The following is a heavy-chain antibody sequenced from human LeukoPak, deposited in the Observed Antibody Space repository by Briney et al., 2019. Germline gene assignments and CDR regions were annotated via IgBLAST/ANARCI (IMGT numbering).Heavy chain of an antibody. CDR2: IWCDGSNK. D-gene: IGHD3-22*01. Sequence: GRSLRLSCAASGFTFSSYGMHWVRQAPGKGLEWVAVIWCDGSNKYYADSVKGRFTISRDNSKNTLYLQMNSLRAEDTAVYYCARSDYYYDSSGRTGFDYWGQGTLVTVSS. J-gene: IGHJ4*02. CDR1: GFTFSSYG. CDR3: ARSDYYYDSSGRTGFDY. V-gene: IGHV3-33*01.